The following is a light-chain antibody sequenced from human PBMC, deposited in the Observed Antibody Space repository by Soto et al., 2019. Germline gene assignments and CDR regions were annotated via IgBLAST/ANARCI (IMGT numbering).Light chain of an antibody. CDR3: CLYTSGALYV. V-gene: IGLV2-23*01. CDR1: SGFVGSFSL. J-gene: IGLJ1*01. CDR2: EGH. Sequence: QSALARPASVSGSPGQSITSSCTGTSGFVGSFSLVSWYQQHPGKAPKVMISEGHRRPSGVPDRFSGSTSVNSASLTISGLQADDEADYYCCLYTSGALYVFGTGTKVTVL.